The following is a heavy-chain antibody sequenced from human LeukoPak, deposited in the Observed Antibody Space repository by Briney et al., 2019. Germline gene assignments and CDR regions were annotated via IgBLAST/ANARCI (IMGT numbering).Heavy chain of an antibody. CDR2: ITSSSTSM. V-gene: IGHV3-21*01. CDR1: GFTFTTYS. Sequence: GGSLRLSCAASGFTFTTYSMNWVRQAPGKGLEWVSSITSSSTSMYYADSVKGRFTISRDNAKNSLYLQMNSLRAEDTAVYYCARSYYYGSGSYFALDYWGQGTLVTVSS. J-gene: IGHJ4*02. CDR3: ARSYYYGSGSYFALDY. D-gene: IGHD3-10*01.